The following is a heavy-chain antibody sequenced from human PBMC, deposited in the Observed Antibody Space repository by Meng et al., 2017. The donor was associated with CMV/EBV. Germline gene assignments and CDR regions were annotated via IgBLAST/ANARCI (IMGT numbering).Heavy chain of an antibody. CDR3: ARDRTMVRGVTGY. D-gene: IGHD3-10*01. CDR1: GYTFTSDG. V-gene: IGHV1-18*01. J-gene: IGHJ4*02. Sequence: QVQLVPSGAVVKMPGASVKVSCKASGYTFTSDGSSWVRQAPGQGREWMGWIRAYNGNTNYAQKLQGRVTMTTDTSTSTAYMELRSLRSDDTAVYYCARDRTMVRGVTGYWGQGTLVTVSS. CDR2: IRAYNGNT.